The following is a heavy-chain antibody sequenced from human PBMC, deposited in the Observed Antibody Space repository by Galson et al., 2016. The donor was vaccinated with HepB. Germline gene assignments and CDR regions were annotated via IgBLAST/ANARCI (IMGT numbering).Heavy chain of an antibody. CDR2: INYSGRT. Sequence: TLSLTCTVSGGSISSGGYYWSWIRQHPGKGLEWIGYINYSGRTYYIPSLKSRVTISVDTSKNQFSMKLSSVTAADTAVYYGARAPWELEELEYNYGLDVWGQGTTVTVSS. CDR1: GGSISSGGYY. D-gene: IGHD1-1*01. J-gene: IGHJ6*02. V-gene: IGHV4-31*03. CDR3: ARAPWELEELEYNYGLDV.